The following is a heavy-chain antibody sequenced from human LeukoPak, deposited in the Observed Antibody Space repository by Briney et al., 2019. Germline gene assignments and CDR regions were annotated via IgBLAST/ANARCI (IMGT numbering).Heavy chain of an antibody. V-gene: IGHV1-2*02. J-gene: IGHJ4*02. D-gene: IGHD5-24*01. CDR3: ARDRYGDGFAFFDY. Sequence: GASVKVSCKASGYTFSDYFMHWVRQAPGQGLEWVGWINPKSGGANSAQKFQGRVTMNRDTSISTGYMELSSLRSDDTAIYYCARDRYGDGFAFFDYWARELWSPSPQ. CDR1: GYTFSDYF. CDR2: INPKSGGA.